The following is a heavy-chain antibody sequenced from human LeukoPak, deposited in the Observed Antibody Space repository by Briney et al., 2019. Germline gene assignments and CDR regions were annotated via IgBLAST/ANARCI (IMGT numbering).Heavy chain of an antibody. CDR1: GFTFSDYW. CDR2: IKGDGSET. V-gene: IGHV3-74*01. D-gene: IGHD3-22*01. Sequence: GGSLRLSCAAPGFTFSDYWMHWVRQVPGKGLVWASRIKGDGSETNYADSVKGRFTISRDNAKNTLFLQMNSLRVEDTAVYYCVRGQIGVSVIVHWGQGTLVTVSS. CDR3: VRGQIGVSVIVH. J-gene: IGHJ5*02.